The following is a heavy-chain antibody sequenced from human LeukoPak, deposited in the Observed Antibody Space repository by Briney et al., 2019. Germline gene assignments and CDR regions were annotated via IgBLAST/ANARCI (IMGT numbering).Heavy chain of an antibody. CDR1: GFTFSRYA. Sequence: PRGSLRLSCSASGFTFSRYAMHWGRQAPGQGLESVSGISGNGGSTYYADSVKGRFTISRDNSKSTLYLQMSSLRAEETAVYYCAWELPRTDAFDIWGQGTLVTVSS. V-gene: IGHV3-64D*06. CDR3: AWELPRTDAFDI. D-gene: IGHD3-10*01. CDR2: ISGNGGST. J-gene: IGHJ3*02.